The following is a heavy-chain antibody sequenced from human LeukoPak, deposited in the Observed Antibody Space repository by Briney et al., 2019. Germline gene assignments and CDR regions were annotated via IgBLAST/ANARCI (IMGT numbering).Heavy chain of an antibody. CDR2: ISGSGGST. Sequence: SGGSLRLSCAASGFTLSSYAMSWVRQAPGKGLEWVSAISGSGGSTYYADSVKGRFTISRDNSKNALYLQMNSLRAEDTAVYYCAKRGGTAIDYWGQGTLVTVSS. V-gene: IGHV3-23*01. D-gene: IGHD1-1*01. CDR3: AKRGGTAIDY. J-gene: IGHJ4*02. CDR1: GFTLSSYA.